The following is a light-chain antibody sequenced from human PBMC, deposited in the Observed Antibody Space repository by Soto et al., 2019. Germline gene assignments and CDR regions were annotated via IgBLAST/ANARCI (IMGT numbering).Light chain of an antibody. CDR1: QSVNSN. CDR3: QQYNDWPLT. V-gene: IGKV3-15*01. CDR2: GAS. Sequence: EKVMTQSPAALSVSPGERATLSCSASQSVNSNLAWYQRKPGQAPRLLLYGASTRATGIPARFSGSASGTEFTLTISSLQSEDSALYYCQQYNDWPLTFGGGTKVEIK. J-gene: IGKJ4*01.